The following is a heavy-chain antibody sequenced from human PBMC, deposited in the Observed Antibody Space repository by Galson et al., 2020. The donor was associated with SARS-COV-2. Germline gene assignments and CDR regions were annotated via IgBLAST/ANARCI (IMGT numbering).Heavy chain of an antibody. D-gene: IGHD1-20*01. Sequence: GGSLRLSCAASGFTFSSYGMHWVRQAPGKGLEWVAVISYDGSNKYYADSVKGRFTISRDNSKNTLYLQMNSLRAEDTAVYYCAKEGITGTTQGHYYYGMDVWGQGTTVTVSS. CDR1: GFTFSSYG. CDR2: ISYDGSNK. V-gene: IGHV3-30*18. CDR3: AKEGITGTTQGHYYYGMDV. J-gene: IGHJ6*02.